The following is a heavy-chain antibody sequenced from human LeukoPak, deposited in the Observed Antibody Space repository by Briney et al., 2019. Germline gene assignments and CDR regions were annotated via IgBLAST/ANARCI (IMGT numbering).Heavy chain of an antibody. D-gene: IGHD3-22*01. CDR2: IYSGGST. CDR3: AKVRSSGYSWAPTDY. Sequence: GGSLRLSCAASGFTVSSNYMSWVRQAPGKGLEWVSVIYSGGSTYYADSVTGRFTISRDNSKNTLYLPMNSLRAEATAVYYCAKVRSSGYSWAPTDYWGQGTLVTVSS. J-gene: IGHJ4*02. V-gene: IGHV3-66*01. CDR1: GFTVSSNY.